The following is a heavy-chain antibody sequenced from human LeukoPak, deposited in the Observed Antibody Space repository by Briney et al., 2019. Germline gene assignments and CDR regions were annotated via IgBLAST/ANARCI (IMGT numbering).Heavy chain of an antibody. CDR2: MNPNTGIA. CDR3: ARGGVRSSWSLDY. Sequence: ASVKVSCKASGYTFTNFDINWVRQATGQGLEWMGWMNPNTGIAGYAQKFQDRVTITWDASINTAYMDLSSLRSEDAAVYYCARGGVRSSWSLDYWGQGTLVTVSS. D-gene: IGHD6-13*01. J-gene: IGHJ4*02. V-gene: IGHV1-8*03. CDR1: GYTFTNFD.